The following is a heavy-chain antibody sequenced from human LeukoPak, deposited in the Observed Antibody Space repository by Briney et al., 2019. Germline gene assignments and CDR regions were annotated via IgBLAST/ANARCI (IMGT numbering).Heavy chain of an antibody. J-gene: IGHJ4*02. D-gene: IGHD4-23*01. CDR1: GGSISSYY. CDR2: IYYSGST. V-gene: IGHV4-59*08. CDR3: ARVLSRYGGNSAFFDY. Sequence: SETLSLTCTVSGGSISSYYWSWIRQPPGKGLEWIGYIYYSGSTNYNPSLKSRVTISVDTSKNQFSLKLSSVTAAGTAVYYCARVLSRYGGNSAFFDYWGQGTLVTVSS.